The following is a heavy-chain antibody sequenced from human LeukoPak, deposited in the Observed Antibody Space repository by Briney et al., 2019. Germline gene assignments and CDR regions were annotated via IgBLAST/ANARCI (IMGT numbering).Heavy chain of an antibody. Sequence: GGSLRLSCVASGITFSSYAMSWVRQAPGKGLEWVSTISDSGGSTYYADSVKSRFTISRNNSGSALYLQMNSLRVEDTAVYYCAKRIGDYWGQGTLVTVSS. J-gene: IGHJ4*02. CDR1: GITFSSYA. V-gene: IGHV3-23*01. CDR2: ISDSGGST. D-gene: IGHD2-15*01. CDR3: AKRIGDY.